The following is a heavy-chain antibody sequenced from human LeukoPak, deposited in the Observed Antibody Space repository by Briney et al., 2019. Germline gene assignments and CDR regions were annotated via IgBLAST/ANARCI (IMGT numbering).Heavy chain of an antibody. Sequence: GGSLRLSCAASGFTFSSYAMSWVRQAPGKGLEWVSAISGSGGSTYYADSVKGRFTISRDNSKNTLYLQMNSLRAEDTAVYYCAKKFYYGSGSYFPFDYWGQGTLITVSS. CDR2: ISGSGGST. D-gene: IGHD3-10*01. J-gene: IGHJ4*02. V-gene: IGHV3-23*01. CDR1: GFTFSSYA. CDR3: AKKFYYGSGSYFPFDY.